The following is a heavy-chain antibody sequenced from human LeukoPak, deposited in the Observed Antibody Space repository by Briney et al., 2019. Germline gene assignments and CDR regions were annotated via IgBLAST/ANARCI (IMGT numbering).Heavy chain of an antibody. CDR1: GGSISSGGYC. CDR3: ASTDSSGYGY. J-gene: IGHJ4*02. CDR2: IYYSGST. Sequence: PSQTLSLTCTVSGGSISSGGYCWSWIRQHPGKGLEWIGYIYYSGSTYYNPSLKSRVTISVDTSKNQFSLKLSSVTAADTAVYYCASTDSSGYGYWGQGTLVTVSS. V-gene: IGHV4-31*03. D-gene: IGHD3-22*01.